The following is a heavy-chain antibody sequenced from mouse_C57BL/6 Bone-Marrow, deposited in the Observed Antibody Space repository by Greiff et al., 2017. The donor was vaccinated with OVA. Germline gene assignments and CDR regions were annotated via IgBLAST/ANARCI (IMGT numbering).Heavy chain of an antibody. J-gene: IGHJ2*01. Sequence: QVQLQQSGAELARPGASVKLSCKATGYTFTSYGISWVKQRTGQGLEWIGEIYPRSGNTYYNEKFKGKATLTADKSSSTAYMELRSLTSEDSAVYFCARRGYRENFDYWGQGTTLTVSS. CDR1: GYTFTSYG. CDR2: IYPRSGNT. D-gene: IGHD2-12*01. V-gene: IGHV1-81*01. CDR3: ARRGYRENFDY.